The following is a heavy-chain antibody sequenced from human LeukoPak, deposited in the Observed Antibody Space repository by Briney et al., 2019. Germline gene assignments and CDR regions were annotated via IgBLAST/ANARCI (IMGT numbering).Heavy chain of an antibody. D-gene: IGHD3-10*01. J-gene: IGHJ4*02. CDR3: ARGWYYGLTRSTHPDY. Sequence: GGSLRLSCAASGFTFSSYAMHWVRQAPGKGLEYVSAISSNGGSTYYADSVKGRFTISRDNSKNTLYLQMGSLRAEDMAVYYCARGWYYGLTRSTHPDYWGQGTLVTVSS. CDR2: ISSNGGST. CDR1: GFTFSSYA. V-gene: IGHV3-64*02.